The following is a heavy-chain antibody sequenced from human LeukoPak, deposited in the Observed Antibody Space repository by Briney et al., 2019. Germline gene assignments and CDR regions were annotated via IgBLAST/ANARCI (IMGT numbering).Heavy chain of an antibody. J-gene: IGHJ4*02. CDR2: INPNSGGT. CDR3: AKEDDSGSDYPFDY. Sequence: GASVKVSCKASGYTFTSYYIHWVRQAPGQGREWMGGINPNSGGTNYAQKFQGRVTTTRDTSISTAYMELSRLRSDDTAVYYCAKEDDSGSDYPFDYWGPGTLVTVSS. CDR1: GYTFTSYY. V-gene: IGHV1-2*02. D-gene: IGHD5-12*01.